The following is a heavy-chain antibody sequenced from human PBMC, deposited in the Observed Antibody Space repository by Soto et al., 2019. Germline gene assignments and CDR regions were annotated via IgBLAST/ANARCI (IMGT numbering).Heavy chain of an antibody. CDR1: GGTFSSYA. CDR2: IIPILGIA. CDR3: ARATSGYCSGGSYYYYYYYGMDV. Sequence: ASVKVSCKASGGTFSSYAISWVRQAPGQGLEWMGGIIPILGIANYAQKVQGRVTITPVKSTSTAYMELSSLRSEDTAVYYCARATSGYCSGGSYYYYYYYGMDVWGQGTTVTVSS. J-gene: IGHJ6*02. D-gene: IGHD2-15*01. V-gene: IGHV1-69*10.